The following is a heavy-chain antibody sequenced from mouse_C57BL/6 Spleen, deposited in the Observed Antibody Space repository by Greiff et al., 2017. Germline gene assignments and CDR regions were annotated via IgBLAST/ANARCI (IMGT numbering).Heavy chain of an antibody. V-gene: IGHV5-17*01. CDR2: ISSGSSTI. J-gene: IGHJ4*01. CDR1: GFTFSDYG. Sequence: EVQGVESGGGLVKPGGSLKLSCAASGFTFSDYGMHWVRQAPEKGLEWVAYISSGSSTIYYADTVKGRVTISRDNAKNTLFLQMTSLRSEDTAMYYCASRVDCYYDDAMDYWGQGTSVTVSS. D-gene: IGHD2-3*01. CDR3: ASRVDCYYDDAMDY.